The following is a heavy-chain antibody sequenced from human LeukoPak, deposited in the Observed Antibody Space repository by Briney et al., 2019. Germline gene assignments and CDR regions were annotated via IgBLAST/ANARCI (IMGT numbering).Heavy chain of an antibody. CDR3: ARVGQEWLFPVLDY. J-gene: IGHJ4*02. Sequence: GGSLRLSCAASGFTFSSYWMSWVRQAPGKGLEWVANIKQDGSEKYYVDSVKGRFTISRDNAKNSLYLQMNSLRAEDTAVYYCARVGQEWLFPVLDYWGQGTLVTVSS. CDR2: IKQDGSEK. D-gene: IGHD3-3*01. V-gene: IGHV3-7*01. CDR1: GFTFSSYW.